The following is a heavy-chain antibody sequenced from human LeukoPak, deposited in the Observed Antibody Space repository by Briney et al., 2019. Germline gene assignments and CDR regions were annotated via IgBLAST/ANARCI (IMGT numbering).Heavy chain of an antibody. J-gene: IGHJ4*02. Sequence: SVKVSCKASGYTFTGYYMHWVRQAPGQGLEWMGGIIPIFGTANYAQKFQGRVTITTDESTSTAYMELSSLRSEDTAVYYCASRPSYYYDSSGNFDYWGQGTLVTVSS. V-gene: IGHV1-69*05. CDR2: IIPIFGTA. CDR1: GYTFTGYY. CDR3: ASRPSYYYDSSGNFDY. D-gene: IGHD3-22*01.